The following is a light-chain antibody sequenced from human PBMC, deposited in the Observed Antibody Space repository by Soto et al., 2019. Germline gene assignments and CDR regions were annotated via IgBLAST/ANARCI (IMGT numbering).Light chain of an antibody. CDR1: KLGDKY. Sequence: SYELTQPPSVSVSPGQTASITCSGDKLGDKYAFWYQQKPGQSPVLVIYQDSKRPSGIPERFSGSNSGNTATLTISGTQAMDEADYYCQAWDSSTAGVFGGGTKLTVL. J-gene: IGLJ2*01. CDR3: QAWDSSTAGV. CDR2: QDS. V-gene: IGLV3-1*01.